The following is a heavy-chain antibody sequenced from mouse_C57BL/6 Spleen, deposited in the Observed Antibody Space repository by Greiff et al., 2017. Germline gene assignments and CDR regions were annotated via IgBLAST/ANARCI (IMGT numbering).Heavy chain of an antibody. CDR2: IWSDGST. Sequence: QVQLKESGPGLVAPSQSLSITCTVSGFSLTSYGVHWVRPPPGKGLEWLVVIWSDGSTTYNSALKSRLSISKDNSKSQVFLKMNSLQTDDTAMYYCARQGIYDYDGAGADWGQGTLVTASA. CDR3: ARQGIYDYDGAGAD. D-gene: IGHD2-4*01. V-gene: IGHV2-6-1*01. J-gene: IGHJ3*01. CDR1: GFSLTSYG.